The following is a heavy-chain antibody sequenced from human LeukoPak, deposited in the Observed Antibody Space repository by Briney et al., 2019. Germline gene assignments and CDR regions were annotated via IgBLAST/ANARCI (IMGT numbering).Heavy chain of an antibody. CDR2: IYTSGST. J-gene: IGHJ3*02. D-gene: IGHD3-9*01. Sequence: SETLSLTCTVSGGSISSYYWSWIRQPAGKGLEWIGRIYTSGSTNYNPSVKSRVTMSVDTSKNQFSLKLSSVTAADTAVYYCARAQYDILTGYYTAFDIWGQGTMVTVSS. V-gene: IGHV4-4*07. CDR1: GGSISSYY. CDR3: ARAQYDILTGYYTAFDI.